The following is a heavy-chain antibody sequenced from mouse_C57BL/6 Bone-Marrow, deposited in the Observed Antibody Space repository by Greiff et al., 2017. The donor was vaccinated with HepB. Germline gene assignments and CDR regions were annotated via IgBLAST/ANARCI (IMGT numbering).Heavy chain of an antibody. CDR1: GYTFTSYW. Sequence: QVQLQQPGAELVRPGTSVKLSCKASGYTFTSYWMHWVKQRPGQGLEWIGVIDPSDSYTNYNQKFKGKATLTVDTSSSTAYMQLSSLTSEDSAVYYGARDYGSLYYYAMDYWGQGTSVTVSA. D-gene: IGHD1-1*01. J-gene: IGHJ4*01. CDR2: IDPSDSYT. CDR3: ARDYGSLYYYAMDY. V-gene: IGHV1-59*01.